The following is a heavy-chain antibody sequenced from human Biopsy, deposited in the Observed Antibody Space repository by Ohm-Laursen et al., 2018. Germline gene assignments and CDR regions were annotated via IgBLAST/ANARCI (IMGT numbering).Heavy chain of an antibody. Sequence: SVKVSCKVPGGTFSNYGVNWVRQARGQGLEWLGGNIPILGTGNYAQKFQDRVTVAADTSTSTATMELRSLRSDDTAVYYCATKLTGYFHHWGQGTLVIVSS. CDR1: GGTFSNYG. CDR2: NIPILGTG. CDR3: ATKLTGYFHH. J-gene: IGHJ1*01. V-gene: IGHV1-69*06. D-gene: IGHD3-9*01.